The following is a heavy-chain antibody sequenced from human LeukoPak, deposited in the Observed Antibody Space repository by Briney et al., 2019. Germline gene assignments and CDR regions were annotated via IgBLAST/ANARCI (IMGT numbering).Heavy chain of an antibody. CDR3: ARGRGLLSCSGCSCLFPPPIFDY. V-gene: IGHV3-21*01. CDR2: ISSSSSYI. D-gene: IGHD2-15*01. Sequence: GGSLRLSCAASGFTFSSYSMNWVRQAPGKGLEWVSSISSSSSYIYYADSVKGRFTISRDNAKNSLYLQMNSLRAEDTAVYYCARGRGLLSCSGCSCLFPPPIFDYWGQGTLVTVSS. J-gene: IGHJ4*02. CDR1: GFTFSSYS.